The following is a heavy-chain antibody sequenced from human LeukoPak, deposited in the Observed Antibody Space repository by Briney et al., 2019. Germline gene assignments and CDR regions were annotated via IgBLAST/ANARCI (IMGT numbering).Heavy chain of an antibody. Sequence: SETLSLTCAVYGGSFSGYYWSWIRQPPGKGLEWIREINHSGSTNYNPSLKSRVTISVDTSKNQFSLKLSSVTAADTAVYYCARVRAAAGIDYWGQGTLVTVSS. V-gene: IGHV4-34*01. CDR3: ARVRAAAGIDY. CDR1: GGSFSGYY. CDR2: INHSGST. D-gene: IGHD6-13*01. J-gene: IGHJ4*02.